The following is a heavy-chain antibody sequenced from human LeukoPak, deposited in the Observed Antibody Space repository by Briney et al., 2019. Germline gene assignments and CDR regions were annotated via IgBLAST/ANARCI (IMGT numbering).Heavy chain of an antibody. J-gene: IGHJ3*02. V-gene: IGHV4-59*08. CDR1: GGSISPYY. CDR3: ARHLSSGWSDI. D-gene: IGHD6-19*01. CDR2: IYYTGNT. Sequence: SATLSLTCTASGGSISPYYWSWIRQPPGKELEWIGYIYYTGNTKYNPSLKSRVTISVDTSKNQFSLKLSSVAAADTAVYYCARHLSSGWSDIWGQGTMVTVSS.